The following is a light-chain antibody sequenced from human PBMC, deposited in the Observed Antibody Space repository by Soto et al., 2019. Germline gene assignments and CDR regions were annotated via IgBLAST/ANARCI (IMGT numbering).Light chain of an antibody. J-gene: IGLJ3*02. Sequence: QSALTQPRSVSGSPGQSVTISCTGTNSNFGGYIRVSWFQHHPGKAPKLLIYNVSERPSGVPDRFSGSKSGNTASLTISGLQADDEADYYCGSSPGDFTWVFGGGTKLTVL. V-gene: IGLV2-11*01. CDR1: NSNFGGYIR. CDR3: GSSPGDFTWV. CDR2: NVS.